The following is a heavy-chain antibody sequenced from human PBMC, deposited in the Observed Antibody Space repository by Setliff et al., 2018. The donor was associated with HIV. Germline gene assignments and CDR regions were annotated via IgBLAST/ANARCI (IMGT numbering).Heavy chain of an antibody. D-gene: IGHD3-10*01. CDR1: GFTFSKFW. V-gene: IGHV4-59*01. CDR3: ARAGTYYYGSGSYYNWFDP. CDR2: IYYSGST. Sequence: PGGSLRLSCIASGFTFSKFWMRWVRQPPGKGLEWIGYIYYSGSTNYNPSLKSRVTISVDTSKNQFSLKLTSVTAADTAVYYCARAGTYYYGSGSYYNWFDPWGQGTLVTVSS. J-gene: IGHJ5*02.